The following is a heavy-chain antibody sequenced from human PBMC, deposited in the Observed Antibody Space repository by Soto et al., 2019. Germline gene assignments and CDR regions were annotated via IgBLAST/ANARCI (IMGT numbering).Heavy chain of an antibody. CDR2: IKSKTDGGTT. CDR3: TTAPPGYCSSTSCYVKEEGIWFGELFR. Sequence: GGSLRLSCAASGFTFSNAWMSWVRQAPGKGLEWVGRIKSKTDGGTTDYAAPVKGRFTISRDDSKNTLYLKMNSLKTEDTAVYYCTTAPPGYCSSTSCYVKEEGIWFGELFRWGQGTLVTVSS. V-gene: IGHV3-15*01. D-gene: IGHD2-2*01. J-gene: IGHJ4*02. CDR1: GFTFSNAW.